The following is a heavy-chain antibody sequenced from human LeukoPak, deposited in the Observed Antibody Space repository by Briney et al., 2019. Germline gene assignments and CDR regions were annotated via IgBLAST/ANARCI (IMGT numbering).Heavy chain of an antibody. J-gene: IGHJ6*02. CDR2: ISSSSSTK. V-gene: IGHV3-48*04. D-gene: IGHD3-10*01. CDR1: GFTFSNYN. CDR3: ARRKGVDYYYYGMDV. Sequence: GGSLRLSCAASGFTFSNYNMNWVRQAPGKGLEWASYISSSSSTKYYADSVKGRFTISRDNAKNSLYLQMNSLRAEDTAVYYCARRKGVDYYYYGMDVWGQGTTVTVSS.